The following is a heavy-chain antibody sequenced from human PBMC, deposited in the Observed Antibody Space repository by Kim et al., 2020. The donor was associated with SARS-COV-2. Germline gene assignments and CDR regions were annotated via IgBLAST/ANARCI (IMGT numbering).Heavy chain of an antibody. J-gene: IGHJ6*02. CDR2: INPSGGST. D-gene: IGHD3-10*01. Sequence: ASVKVSCKASGYTFTSYYTHWVRQAPGQGLEWMGIINPSGGSTSYAQKFQGRVTMTRDTSTSTVYMELSSLRSEDTAVYYCARDPITMVQGVIITTPNYYGMDVWGQGTTVTVSS. CDR3: ARDPITMVQGVIITTPNYYGMDV. CDR1: GYTFTSYY. V-gene: IGHV1-46*01.